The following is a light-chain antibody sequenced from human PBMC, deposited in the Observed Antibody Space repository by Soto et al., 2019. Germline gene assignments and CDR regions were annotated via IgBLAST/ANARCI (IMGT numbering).Light chain of an antibody. J-gene: IGKJ3*01. CDR3: QQRSNWPLT. CDR2: DAS. V-gene: IGKV3-11*01. Sequence: EIVLTQSPATLSLSPGERATLSCRASQSVSRYLAWYQQKPGQAPRLLINDASNRATGIPARFSGSGSGTDFTFTISSLEPEDFAVYYCQQRSNWPLTFGPGTKLEIK. CDR1: QSVSRY.